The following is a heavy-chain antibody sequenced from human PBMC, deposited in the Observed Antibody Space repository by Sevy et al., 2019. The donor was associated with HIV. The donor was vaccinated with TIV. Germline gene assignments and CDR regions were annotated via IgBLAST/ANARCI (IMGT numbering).Heavy chain of an antibody. CDR1: GFTFSSYE. J-gene: IGHJ4*02. Sequence: GGSLRLSCAASGFTFSSYEMNWVRQAPGKGLEWVSYISSSGSTIYYADSVKGRFTISRDNAKNSLYLQMNSLRAEDTAIYYCGREGDSAIKWNDGRPDYWGQGTLVTVSS. CDR3: GREGDSAIKWNDGRPDY. V-gene: IGHV3-48*03. CDR2: ISSSGSTI. D-gene: IGHD1-20*01.